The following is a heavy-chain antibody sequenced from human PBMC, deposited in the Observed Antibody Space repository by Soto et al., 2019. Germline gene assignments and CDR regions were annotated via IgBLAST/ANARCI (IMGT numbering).Heavy chain of an antibody. Sequence: ASVKVSCKASGYTFTSYGISWVRQAPGQGLEWMGWISAYNGNTNYAQKLQGRVTMTTDTSTSTAYMELRSLRSDDTAVYYFARDIGPYSSGWTLDAFDIWGQGTMVTVSS. V-gene: IGHV1-18*01. CDR1: GYTFTSYG. D-gene: IGHD6-19*01. J-gene: IGHJ3*02. CDR2: ISAYNGNT. CDR3: ARDIGPYSSGWTLDAFDI.